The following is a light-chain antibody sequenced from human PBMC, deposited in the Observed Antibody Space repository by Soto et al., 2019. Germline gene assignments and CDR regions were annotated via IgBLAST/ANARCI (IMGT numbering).Light chain of an antibody. Sequence: EIVLTQSPGTLSLSPGETATLSCRASRSVSSNYLAWYQQRPGQAPRLLIYDASNRATGIPARFSGSGSGTDFTLTISSLEPEDFAVYYCQQRSSWPLTFGGGTKVEIK. CDR3: QQRSSWPLT. V-gene: IGKV3-11*01. CDR1: RSVSSNY. J-gene: IGKJ4*01. CDR2: DAS.